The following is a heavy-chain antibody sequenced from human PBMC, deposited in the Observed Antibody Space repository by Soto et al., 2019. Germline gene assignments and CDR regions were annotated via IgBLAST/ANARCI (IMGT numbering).Heavy chain of an antibody. CDR2: IIPILDIA. Sequence: QVQLVQSGAEVKKPGSSVKVSCKASGGTFSSYTISWVRQAPGQGLEWMGRIIPILDIANYAQKFQGRVTITADKSTSTAYMELSSLRSEDTAVYYCARGGYSYGIDYWGQGTLVTVSS. CDR3: ARGGYSYGIDY. D-gene: IGHD5-18*01. CDR1: GGTFSSYT. J-gene: IGHJ4*02. V-gene: IGHV1-69*02.